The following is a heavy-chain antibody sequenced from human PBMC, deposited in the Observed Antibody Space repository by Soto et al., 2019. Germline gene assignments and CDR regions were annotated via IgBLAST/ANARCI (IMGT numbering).Heavy chain of an antibody. CDR1: GGSISSGDYY. J-gene: IGHJ4*02. CDR2: IYYSGST. V-gene: IGHV4-30-4*01. Sequence: QVQLQESGPGLVKPSQTLSLTCTVSGGSISSGDYYWSWIRQPPGKGLEWIGYIYYSGSTYYTPSLRSRVTISVDTSKNLFSLKLSSVTAADTAVYYCARDVLYSTSRIDSWGQGTLVTVSS. CDR3: ARDVLYSTSRIDS. D-gene: IGHD6-6*01.